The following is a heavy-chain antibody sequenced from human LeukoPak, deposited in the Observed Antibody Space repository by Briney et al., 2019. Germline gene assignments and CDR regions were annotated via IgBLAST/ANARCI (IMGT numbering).Heavy chain of an antibody. J-gene: IGHJ5*02. CDR2: IRYDGSNK. CDR1: GFTFSSYG. D-gene: IGHD3-22*01. V-gene: IGHV3-30*02. CDR3: ARDLGQYYDTSDNWFDP. Sequence: GESLKISCAASGFTFSSYGMHWVRQAPGKGLEWVAFIRYDGSNKYYADSVKGRFTISRDNAKNTLNLQMNSLRAEDTAVYYCARDLGQYYDTSDNWFDPWGQGTLVTVSS.